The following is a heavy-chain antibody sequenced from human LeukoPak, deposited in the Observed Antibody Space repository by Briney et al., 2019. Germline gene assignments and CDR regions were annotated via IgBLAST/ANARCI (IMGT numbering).Heavy chain of an antibody. J-gene: IGHJ4*02. Sequence: PSETLSLTCTVSGGSISSGSYYWSWIRQPAGKGLEWIGRIYTCGSTNYNPSLKSRVTISVDTSKNQFSLKLSSVTAADTAVYYCARDGGRNGYNYSYWGQGTLVTVSS. CDR2: IYTCGST. CDR3: ARDGGRNGYNYSY. V-gene: IGHV4-61*02. CDR1: GGSISSGSYY. D-gene: IGHD5-24*01.